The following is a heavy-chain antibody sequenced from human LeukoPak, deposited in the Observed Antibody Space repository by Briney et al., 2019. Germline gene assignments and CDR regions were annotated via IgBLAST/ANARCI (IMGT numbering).Heavy chain of an antibody. D-gene: IGHD5-18*01. V-gene: IGHV4-39*01. CDR2: IYYRGIT. Sequence: SETLSLTCTVSGGSISSSSYYWGWIRQPPGKGLEWIGSIYYRGITYYNPSLKSRVTISVDTSKNQFSLRLSSVTAADTAVYYCARLYSYGYYFDYWAREPWSPSPQ. CDR1: GGSISSSSYY. CDR3: ARLYSYGYYFDY. J-gene: IGHJ4*02.